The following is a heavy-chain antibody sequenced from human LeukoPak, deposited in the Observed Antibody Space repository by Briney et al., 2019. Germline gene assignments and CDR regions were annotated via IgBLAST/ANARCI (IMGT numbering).Heavy chain of an antibody. CDR3: VRGGMVIPYAFDI. D-gene: IGHD2-21*01. Sequence: PGGSLRPSCAASAFTFSNHWMHWVRQAPGKGLVWVSDISSDGSRTFYADSVKGRFIISRDNAKNTVYLQMNSLRAEDTAVYYCVRGGMVIPYAFDIWGQGTMVTVSS. J-gene: IGHJ3*02. CDR1: AFTFSNHW. V-gene: IGHV3-74*01. CDR2: ISSDGSRT.